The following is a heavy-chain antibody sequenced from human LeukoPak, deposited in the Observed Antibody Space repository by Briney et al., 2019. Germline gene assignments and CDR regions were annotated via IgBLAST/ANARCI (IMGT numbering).Heavy chain of an antibody. CDR1: GASISSSSYY. CDR2: IYYSGST. J-gene: IGHJ3*02. V-gene: IGHV4-39*01. CDR3: ARYKQLPDAFDI. Sequence: PSETLSLTCTVSGASISSSSYYWGWIRQPPGKGLEWIGSIYYSGSTYYNPSLKSRVTISVDTSKNQFSLKPSSVTAADTAVYYCARYKQLPDAFDIWGQGTMVTVSS. D-gene: IGHD6-13*01.